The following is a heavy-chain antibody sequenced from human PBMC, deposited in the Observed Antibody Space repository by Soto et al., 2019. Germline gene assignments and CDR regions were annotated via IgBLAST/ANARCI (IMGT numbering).Heavy chain of an antibody. CDR1: GYTLTELS. Sequence: ASVKVSCKVSGYTLTELSMHWVRQAPGKGLEWMGGFDPEDGETIYAQKFQGRVTMTEDTSTDTAYMELSSLRSEDTAVYYCATSLAGGRGFDYWGQGTLVTVSS. J-gene: IGHJ4*02. CDR3: ATSLAGGRGFDY. V-gene: IGHV1-24*01. D-gene: IGHD3-16*01. CDR2: FDPEDGET.